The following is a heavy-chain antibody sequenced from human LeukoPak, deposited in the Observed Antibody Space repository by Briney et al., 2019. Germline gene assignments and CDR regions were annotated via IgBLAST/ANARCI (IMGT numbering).Heavy chain of an antibody. Sequence: SSETLSLTCAVYGGSFSGYYWSWIRQPPGKGLEWIGEINHSGSTNYNPSLKSRVTISVDTSKNQFSLKLSSVTAADTAVYYCEASGGSGSYYMDVWGKGTTVTISS. J-gene: IGHJ6*03. V-gene: IGHV4-34*01. CDR1: GGSFSGYY. CDR2: INHSGST. D-gene: IGHD3-10*01. CDR3: EASGGSGSYYMDV.